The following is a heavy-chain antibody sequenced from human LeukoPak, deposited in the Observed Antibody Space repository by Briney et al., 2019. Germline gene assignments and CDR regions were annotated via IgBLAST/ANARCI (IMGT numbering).Heavy chain of an antibody. CDR3: AKSATTVTSNFDY. CDR2: ISGSGGGT. J-gene: IGHJ4*02. CDR1: GFTFSNYW. V-gene: IGHV3-23*01. Sequence: GGSLRLSCAASGFTFSNYWMHWVRQAPGKGLEWVSGISGSGGGTFYADSVRGRFTISRDNSKNTVYLQMNSLRAEDTAVYYCAKSATTVTSNFDYWGQGTLVTVSS. D-gene: IGHD4-17*01.